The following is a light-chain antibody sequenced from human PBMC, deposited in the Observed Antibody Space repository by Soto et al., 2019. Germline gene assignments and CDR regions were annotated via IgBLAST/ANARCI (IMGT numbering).Light chain of an antibody. CDR3: QQYGSSAPIT. CDR2: GAS. J-gene: IGKJ5*01. CDR1: QSVTKNN. Sequence: EIVFAQAPGTLSLSPLERATLSWKARQSVTKNNLNWYQQKPGQAPRLLIYGASIRATGIPDRFSGSGSETDFTLTISRLEPEDFALYYCQQYGSSAPITFGQGTRLEIK. V-gene: IGKV3-20*01.